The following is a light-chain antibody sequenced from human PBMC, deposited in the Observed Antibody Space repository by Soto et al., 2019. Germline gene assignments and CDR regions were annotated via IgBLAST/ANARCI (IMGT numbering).Light chain of an antibody. CDR1: SGHSSYA. J-gene: IGLJ1*01. CDR2: LNSDGSH. CDR3: QTWGTGIQV. Sequence: QSVLTQSPSASASLGASVKLTCTLSSGHSSYAIAWHQQQPEKGPRYLMKLNSDGSHSKGDGIPDRFSGSSSGAERYLTTSGLQSEDEADYYCQTWGTGIQVFGTGTKVTVL. V-gene: IGLV4-69*01.